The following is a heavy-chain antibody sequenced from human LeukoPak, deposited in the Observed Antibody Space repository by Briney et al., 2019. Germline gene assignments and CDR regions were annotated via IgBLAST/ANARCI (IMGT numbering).Heavy chain of an antibody. D-gene: IGHD2-15*01. V-gene: IGHV1-69*04. CDR2: IIPILGIA. J-gene: IGHJ1*01. Sequence: GSSVKVSCKASGGTFSSYAISWVRQAPGQGLEWMGRIIPILGIANYAQKFQGRVTITADKSTSTAYMELSSLRSEDTAVYYCARDSADCSGGSCYSAEYFQHWGQGTLVTVSA. CDR1: GGTFSSYA. CDR3: ARDSADCSGGSCYSAEYFQH.